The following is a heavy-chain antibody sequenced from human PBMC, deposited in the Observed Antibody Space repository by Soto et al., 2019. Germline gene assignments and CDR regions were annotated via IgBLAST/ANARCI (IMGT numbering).Heavy chain of an antibody. CDR3: SYCSNTNCYAAQYYYMDV. D-gene: IGHD2-2*01. CDR1: GFTFSNAW. Sequence: PGGSLRLSCAASGFTFSNAWMSWVRQAPGKGLEWVGRIKTKTDGGTVDYAAPVKGRFTISRDDSENTLYLQMNSLKTEDTAMYYCSYCSNTNCYAAQYYYMDVWGKGTTVTVSS. CDR2: IKTKTDGGTV. J-gene: IGHJ6*03. V-gene: IGHV3-15*01.